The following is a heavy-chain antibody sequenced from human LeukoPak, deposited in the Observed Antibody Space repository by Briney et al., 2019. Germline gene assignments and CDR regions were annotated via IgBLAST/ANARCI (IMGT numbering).Heavy chain of an antibody. V-gene: IGHV4-39*02. J-gene: IGHJ4*02. D-gene: IGHD3-10*01. CDR1: GGSISSSDYY. Sequence: SETLSLTCTVSGGSISSSDYYWGWIRQPPGKGLEWIGSIYYGGSTYYNPSLKSRVTISVDTSMNQFSLKLSFVTTADTAVYYCAREVAYYYGSGAYYNDYWGQGTLVTVSS. CDR2: IYYGGST. CDR3: AREVAYYYGSGAYYNDY.